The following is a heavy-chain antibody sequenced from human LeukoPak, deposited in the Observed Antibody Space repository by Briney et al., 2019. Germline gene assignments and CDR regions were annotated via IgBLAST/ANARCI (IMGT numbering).Heavy chain of an antibody. CDR1: GGSISNSSHY. V-gene: IGHV4-39*01. J-gene: IGHJ4*02. CDR3: ARHRLEYCTGGSCYPG. D-gene: IGHD2-15*01. Sequence: SETLSLTCTVSGGSISNSSHYWGWIRQPPGKRLEWIGSLSYSGSIYYNPSLKSRVTISVDTSKNQFSLKLRSVTAADTAVYYCARHRLEYCTGGSCYPGWGQGTLVTVSS. CDR2: LSYSGSI.